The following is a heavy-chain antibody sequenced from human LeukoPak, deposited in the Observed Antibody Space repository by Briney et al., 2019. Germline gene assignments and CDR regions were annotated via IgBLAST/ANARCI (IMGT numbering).Heavy chain of an antibody. Sequence: SETLSLTCAVYGASFSGYYWSWIRQPPGKGLEWIGEINHSGSTNYNPSLKSRVTISVDTSKNQFSLKLSSVTAADTAVYFCARGPYSYDSSGAFDIWGQGTMVTVSS. CDR2: INHSGST. V-gene: IGHV4-34*01. CDR1: GASFSGYY. D-gene: IGHD3-22*01. CDR3: ARGPYSYDSSGAFDI. J-gene: IGHJ3*02.